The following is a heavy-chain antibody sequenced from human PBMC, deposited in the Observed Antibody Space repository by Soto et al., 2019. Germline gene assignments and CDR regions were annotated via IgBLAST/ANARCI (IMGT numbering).Heavy chain of an antibody. CDR2: IGAADDP. J-gene: IGHJ6*02. Sequence: LRLSCAASGFTFSAYDMHWVRQTTGKGLEWVSAIGAADDPYYLGSVKGRFTISRENAKNSLYLQMNSLRAEDTAVYYCARAYSGRLPRRADYYFAMDVWGQGTTVTVSS. D-gene: IGHD2-15*01. CDR1: GFTFSAYD. V-gene: IGHV3-13*05. CDR3: ARAYSGRLPRRADYYFAMDV.